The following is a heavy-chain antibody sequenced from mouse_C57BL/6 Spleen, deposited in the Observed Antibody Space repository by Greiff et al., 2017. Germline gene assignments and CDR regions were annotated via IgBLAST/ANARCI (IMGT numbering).Heavy chain of an antibody. CDR2: IRNKANGYST. J-gene: IGHJ1*03. CDR3: AIDLYFDV. Sequence: EVQRVESGGGLVQPGGSLSLSCAASGFTFTDYYMSWVRQPPGKALEWLGFIRNKANGYSTAYIASVKGRFTISKDNSQSILYHQMNALRAEDSATYYCAIDLYFDVWGTGTTVTVSS. CDR1: GFTFTDYY. V-gene: IGHV7-3*01.